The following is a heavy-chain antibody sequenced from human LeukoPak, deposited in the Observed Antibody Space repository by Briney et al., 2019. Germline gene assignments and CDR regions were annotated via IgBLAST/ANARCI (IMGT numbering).Heavy chain of an antibody. V-gene: IGHV3-20*04. D-gene: IGHD1-26*01. CDR3: ASGGIYYGAAFDF. J-gene: IGHJ4*02. Sequence: AGSLTLSCAASGFTFDDYGMSWVRQAPGKGLEWVSGINWNGGSTGYADSVKGRFTISRDNAKNSLYLQMNSLRAEDTALYYCASGGIYYGAAFDFWGQGTLVTVSS. CDR2: INWNGGST. CDR1: GFTFDDYG.